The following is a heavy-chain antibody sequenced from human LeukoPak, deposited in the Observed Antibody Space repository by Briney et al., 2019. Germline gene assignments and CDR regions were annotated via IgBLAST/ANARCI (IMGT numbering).Heavy chain of an antibody. D-gene: IGHD5-24*01. J-gene: IGHJ3*01. CDR3: AREGYNKDAFDL. Sequence: GGSLTLSCAASGFTFSSYWMSWVRQAPGKGLDGVANIRQDGSENYYVDSVKGRFTISRDNAKNSLYLQMNSLRAEDTAVYYCAREGYNKDAFDLWGQGTMVTVSS. CDR2: IRQDGSEN. V-gene: IGHV3-7*01. CDR1: GFTFSSYW.